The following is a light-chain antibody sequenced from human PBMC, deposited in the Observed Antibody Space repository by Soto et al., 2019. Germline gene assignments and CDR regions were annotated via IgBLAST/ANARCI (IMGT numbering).Light chain of an antibody. J-gene: IGKJ1*01. CDR2: KAS. Sequence: DLQMTQSPSTLSASVGDRVTITCRASQSISSWLAWYQQKPGKVPKLLIHKASTLESGVPSRFSGSGSGTEFTLTISGLQPDDFATYYCQQYNSYWTFGQGTKVEIK. CDR3: QQYNSYWT. CDR1: QSISSW. V-gene: IGKV1-5*03.